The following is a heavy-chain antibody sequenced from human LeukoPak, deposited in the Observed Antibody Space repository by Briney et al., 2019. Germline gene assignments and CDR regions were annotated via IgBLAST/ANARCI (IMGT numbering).Heavy chain of an antibody. J-gene: IGHJ6*02. D-gene: IGHD3-10*01. CDR1: GGSFSGYY. CDR3: ARVVRGVIPSYYYYGMDV. Sequence: SETLSLTCAVYGGSFSGYYWSWIRQPPGKGLEWIGEINHSGSTNYNPSLKSRVTISVDTSKNQFSLKLSSVTAADTAVYYCARVVRGVIPSYYYYGMDVWGQGTTVTVSS. V-gene: IGHV4-34*01. CDR2: INHSGST.